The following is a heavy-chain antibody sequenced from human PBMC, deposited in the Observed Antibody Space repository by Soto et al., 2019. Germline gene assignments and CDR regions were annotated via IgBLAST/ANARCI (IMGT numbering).Heavy chain of an antibody. CDR3: AKDANYGSGSYYDY. V-gene: IGHV3-23*01. J-gene: IGHJ4*02. D-gene: IGHD3-10*01. CDR1: GFTFSSYA. Sequence: GGSLRLSCAASGFTFSSYAMSWVRQTPGKGLEWVSAISGSGGSTYYADSVKGRFTISRDNSKNTLYLQMNSLRAEDTAVYYCAKDANYGSGSYYDYWGQGTLVTVSS. CDR2: ISGSGGST.